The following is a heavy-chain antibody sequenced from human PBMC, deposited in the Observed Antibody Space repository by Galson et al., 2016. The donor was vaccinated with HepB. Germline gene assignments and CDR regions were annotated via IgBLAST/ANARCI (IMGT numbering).Heavy chain of an antibody. V-gene: IGHV3-9*01. CDR3: AKDMRRRQPNYSSSSGFDS. CDR1: GFTFSDYA. Sequence: SLRLSCAASGFTFSDYAMHWVRQAPGKGQEWVSGLGWNSGRIAYADSMKGRFTISRDNAKSSLYLQMNSLRAEDTAFYYCAKDMRRRQPNYSSSSGFDSWGQGTLVTVSS. D-gene: IGHD6-6*01. CDR2: LGWNSGRI. J-gene: IGHJ4*02.